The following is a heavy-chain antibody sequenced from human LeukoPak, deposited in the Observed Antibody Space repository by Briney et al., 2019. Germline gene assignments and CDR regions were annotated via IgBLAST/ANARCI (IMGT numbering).Heavy chain of an antibody. CDR2: ISAYNGNT. Sequence: ASVKVSCKASSYTFTSYGISWVRQAPGQGVEWMGWISAYNGNTNYAQKLQGRVTMTTDTSTSTAYMELRSLRSDDTAVYYCARDRWTVGVDAFDIWGQGTMVTVSS. CDR3: ARDRWTVGVDAFDI. V-gene: IGHV1-18*01. CDR1: SYTFTSYG. J-gene: IGHJ3*02. D-gene: IGHD3-16*01.